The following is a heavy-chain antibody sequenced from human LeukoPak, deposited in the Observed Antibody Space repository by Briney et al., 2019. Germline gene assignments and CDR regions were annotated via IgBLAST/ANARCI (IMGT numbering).Heavy chain of an antibody. V-gene: IGHV3-23*01. J-gene: IGHJ4*02. Sequence: GGSLRLSCAASGFTFSSYAMSWVRQAPGKGLGWVSAISGSGGSTYYADSVKGRFTISRDNSKNTLYLQMNSLRAEDTAVYYYANSGIAVAGTYWGQGTLVTVSS. CDR2: ISGSGGST. D-gene: IGHD6-19*01. CDR3: ANSGIAVAGTY. CDR1: GFTFSSYA.